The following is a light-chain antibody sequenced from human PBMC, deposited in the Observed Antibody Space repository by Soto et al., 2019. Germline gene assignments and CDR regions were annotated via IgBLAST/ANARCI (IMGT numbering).Light chain of an antibody. CDR3: QQYNSYWK. V-gene: IGKV1-5*01. CDR1: QGISQY. Sequence: DIHLTQSPSLLSASVGDRVTITCRASQGISQYVAWYQQKPGKAPKLLIYDASSLESGVPSRFSGSGSGTEFTLTISSLQPDDFATYYCQQYNSYWKFGQGTKVDIK. CDR2: DAS. J-gene: IGKJ1*01.